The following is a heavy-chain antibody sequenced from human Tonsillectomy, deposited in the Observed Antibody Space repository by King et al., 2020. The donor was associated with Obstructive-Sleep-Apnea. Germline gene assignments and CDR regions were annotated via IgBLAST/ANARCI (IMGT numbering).Heavy chain of an antibody. CDR1: GVFISSSAYY. J-gene: IGHJ4*02. D-gene: IGHD2-15*01. Sequence: QLQESGPGLVKPSETLSLTCTVSGVFISSSAYYWTWIRQPPGKGLEWIGNIFYSGSTYYNPSLKCRVTITVDTSKNQFSLGLPSVTAADAAVYYCARDGGVYCSGDSCYSFDYWGQGTLVTVSS. V-gene: IGHV4-39*07. CDR2: IFYSGST. CDR3: ARDGGVYCSGDSCYSFDY.